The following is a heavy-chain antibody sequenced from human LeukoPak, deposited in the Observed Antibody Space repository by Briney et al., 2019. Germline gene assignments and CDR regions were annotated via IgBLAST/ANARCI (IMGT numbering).Heavy chain of an antibody. CDR1: GYTFTSNY. J-gene: IGHJ4*02. CDR3: AREGVYCSSTSCPPTPLDY. Sequence: SVKVSCKASGYTFTSNYIHWVRQAPGQGLEWMGGIIPIFGTANYAQKFQGRVTITADESTSTAYMELSSLRSEDTAVYYCAREGVYCSSTSCPPTPLDYWGQGTLVTVSS. V-gene: IGHV1-69*13. CDR2: IIPIFGTA. D-gene: IGHD2-2*01.